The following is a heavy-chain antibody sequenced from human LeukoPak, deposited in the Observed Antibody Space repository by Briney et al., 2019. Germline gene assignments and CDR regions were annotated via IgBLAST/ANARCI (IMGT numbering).Heavy chain of an antibody. CDR2: ISYDGINK. J-gene: IGHJ4*02. CDR1: GFIFSSYV. V-gene: IGHV3-30*03. CDR3: ARTFRAIDY. D-gene: IGHD3-10*01. Sequence: GGSLRLSCAASGFIFSSYVMNWVRQAPGKGLEWVALISYDGINKYYADSLKGRFTISRDNSKTTLYLQMDSLRPEDTAVYYCARTFRAIDYWGQGTLVTVSS.